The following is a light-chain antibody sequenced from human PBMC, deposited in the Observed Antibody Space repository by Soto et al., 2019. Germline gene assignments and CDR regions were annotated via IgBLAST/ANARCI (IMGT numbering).Light chain of an antibody. CDR1: QSISNH. CDR3: QQSYSSTPT. V-gene: IGKV1-39*01. CDR2: AAS. J-gene: IGKJ1*01. Sequence: DIHMTQTQSSLSESVDTTFSITCRASQSISNHLNWYQQKPGKAPKLLIFAASSLQSGVPSRFSGSRSGPDFTLTISSLQPEDFATYYCQQSYSSTPTFGQGTKVDIK.